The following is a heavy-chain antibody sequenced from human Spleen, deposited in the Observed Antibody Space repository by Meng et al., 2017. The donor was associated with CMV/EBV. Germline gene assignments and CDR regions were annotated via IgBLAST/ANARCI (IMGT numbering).Heavy chain of an antibody. J-gene: IGHJ6*02. CDR2: ISYDGSNK. CDR1: GFTFNTYS. CDR3: ARDRCSSTSCYGKLAYYYYGMDV. D-gene: IGHD2-2*01. V-gene: IGHV3-30*04. Sequence: GESLKISCAASGFTFNTYSMHWVRQAPGKGLEWVAVISYDGSNKYYADSVKGRFTISRDNSKNTLYLQMNSLRAEDTAVYYCARDRCSSTSCYGKLAYYYYGMDVWGQGTTVTVSS.